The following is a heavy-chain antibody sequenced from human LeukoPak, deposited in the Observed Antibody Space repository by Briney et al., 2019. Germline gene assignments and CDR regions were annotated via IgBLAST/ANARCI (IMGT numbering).Heavy chain of an antibody. CDR1: GFTFSSYW. D-gene: IGHD1-26*01. Sequence: GRSLRLSCAASGFTFSSYWMSWVRQAPGKGLQWVANIKQDGSEKNYVDSVKGRFSISRDNAKNSLYLQMNSLTAEDTAVYYCARNPPGIVGAPTHYCYYMDVWGRGTTVTISS. CDR3: ARNPPGIVGAPTHYCYYMDV. CDR2: IKQDGSEK. V-gene: IGHV3-7*01. J-gene: IGHJ6*03.